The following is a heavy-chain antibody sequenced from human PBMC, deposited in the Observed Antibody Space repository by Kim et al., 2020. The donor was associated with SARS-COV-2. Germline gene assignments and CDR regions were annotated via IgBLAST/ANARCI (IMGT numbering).Heavy chain of an antibody. J-gene: IGHJ6*02. CDR2: IIPIFGTA. V-gene: IGHV1-69*13. D-gene: IGHD3-22*01. CDR3: ARGAPYYYDSIPYYYGMDV. CDR1: GGTFSSYA. Sequence: SVKVSCKASGGTFSSYAISWVRQAPGQGLEWMGGIIPIFGTANYAQKFQGRVTITADESTSTAYMELSSLRSEDTAVYYCARGAPYYYDSIPYYYGMDVWGQGTTVTVSS.